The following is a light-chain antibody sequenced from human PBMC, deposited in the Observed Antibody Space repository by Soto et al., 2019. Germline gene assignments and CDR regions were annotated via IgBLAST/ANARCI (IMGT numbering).Light chain of an antibody. CDR2: GAS. Sequence: EIMLTQSPGTLSLSPGERVTLSCWASRSVSSRFLAWYQQKPGQAPRVLICGASSRATGIPDRFSGSGSGSDFTLTISRLEPEDFAVYYCQQYGYSPYTFGQGTKLEIK. V-gene: IGKV3-20*01. CDR3: QQYGYSPYT. CDR1: RSVSSRF. J-gene: IGKJ2*01.